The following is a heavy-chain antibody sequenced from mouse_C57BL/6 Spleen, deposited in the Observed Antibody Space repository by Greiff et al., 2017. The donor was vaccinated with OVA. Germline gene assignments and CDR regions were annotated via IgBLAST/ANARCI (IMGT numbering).Heavy chain of an antibody. D-gene: IGHD2-1*01. V-gene: IGHV5-12*01. Sequence: VKLVESGGGLVQPGGSLKLSCAASGFTFSDYYMYWVRQTPEKRLEWVAYISNGGGSTYYPDTVKGRFTISRDNAKNTLYLQMSRLKSEDTAMYYCARRGGNRAMDYWGQGTSVTVSS. CDR3: ARRGGNRAMDY. CDR2: ISNGGGST. CDR1: GFTFSDYY. J-gene: IGHJ4*01.